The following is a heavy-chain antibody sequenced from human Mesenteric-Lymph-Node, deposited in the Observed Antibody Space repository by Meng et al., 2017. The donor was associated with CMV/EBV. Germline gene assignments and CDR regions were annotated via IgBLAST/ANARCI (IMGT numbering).Heavy chain of an antibody. CDR1: GFTFSSYS. CDR2: ISSSSSYI. J-gene: IGHJ4*02. D-gene: IGHD3-3*01. Sequence: GGSLRLSCAASGFTFSSYSMNWVRQAPGKGLEWVSSISSSSSYIYYADSVKGRFTISRDNAKNSLYLQMNSLRAEDTAVYYCAKDRAYYNFWSGYSPGGDWGQGTLVTVSS. CDR3: AKDRAYYNFWSGYSPGGD. V-gene: IGHV3-21*01.